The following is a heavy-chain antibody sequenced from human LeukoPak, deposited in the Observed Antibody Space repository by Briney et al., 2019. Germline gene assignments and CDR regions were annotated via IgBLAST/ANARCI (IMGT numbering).Heavy chain of an antibody. Sequence: GGSLRLSCAASGFTFSSYGMHWVRQAPGKGLEWVSYISSSGSTIYYADSVKGRFTISRDNAKNSLYLQMNSLRAEDTAVYYCASGVAGTYYDFWSGYPNWFDPWGQGTLVTVSS. D-gene: IGHD3-3*01. J-gene: IGHJ5*02. CDR1: GFTFSSYG. CDR2: ISSSGSTI. CDR3: ASGVAGTYYDFWSGYPNWFDP. V-gene: IGHV3-48*04.